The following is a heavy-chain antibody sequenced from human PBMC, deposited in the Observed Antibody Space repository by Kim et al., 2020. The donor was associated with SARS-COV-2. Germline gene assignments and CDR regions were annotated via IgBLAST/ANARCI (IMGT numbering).Heavy chain of an antibody. Sequence: NPSLKSRVTISVDTSKNQFSLKLSSVTAADTAVYYCARARLGIPSRYFDYWGQGTLVTVSS. CDR3: ARARLGIPSRYFDY. V-gene: IGHV4-34*01. D-gene: IGHD7-27*01. J-gene: IGHJ4*02.